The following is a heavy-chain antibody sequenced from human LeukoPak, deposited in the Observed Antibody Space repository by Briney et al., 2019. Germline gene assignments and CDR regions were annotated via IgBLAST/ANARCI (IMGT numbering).Heavy chain of an antibody. V-gene: IGHV1-8*03. CDR2: MNPNSGNT. Sequence: ASVKVSCKASGYTFTSYGISWVRQATGQGLEWMGWMNPNSGNTGYAQKFQGRVTITRNTSISTAYMELSSLRSEDTAVYYCARGRGYCSSTSCYTSWFDPWGQGTLVTVSS. CDR1: GYTFTSYG. CDR3: ARGRGYCSSTSCYTSWFDP. J-gene: IGHJ5*02. D-gene: IGHD2-2*02.